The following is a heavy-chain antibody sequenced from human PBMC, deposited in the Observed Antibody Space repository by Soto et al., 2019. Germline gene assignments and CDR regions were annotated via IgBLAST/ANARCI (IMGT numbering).Heavy chain of an antibody. V-gene: IGHV4-31*03. J-gene: IGHJ6*02. CDR1: GGAISSGGYY. CDR3: ARYYGSGSYYNTYYGMEV. Sequence: SETLSLTCTVSGGAISSGGYYWSWIRQHPGKGREWIGYIYYSGSTYYNPSLKRRVTISVDTTKNQYSLKLSSVSAADTPVSYCARYYGSGSYYNTYYGMEVCGQGPTVTVSS. CDR2: IYYSGST. D-gene: IGHD3-10*01.